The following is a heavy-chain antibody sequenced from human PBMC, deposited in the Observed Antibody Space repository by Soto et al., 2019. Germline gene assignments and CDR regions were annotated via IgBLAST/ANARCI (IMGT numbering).Heavy chain of an antibody. Sequence: QVQLVQSGAEVKKPGSSVKVSCKASGGTFGGYAISWVRQVPGQGLEWMGGIIPIPGTANYAQKFQGRVTIAADESTSTAYMELSSLRSEDTAVYYCARSQGSSTSLEIYYYYYYGMDVWGQGTTVTVSS. D-gene: IGHD2-2*01. V-gene: IGHV1-69*01. CDR1: GGTFGGYA. CDR3: ARSQGSSTSLEIYYYYYYGMDV. CDR2: IIPIPGTA. J-gene: IGHJ6*02.